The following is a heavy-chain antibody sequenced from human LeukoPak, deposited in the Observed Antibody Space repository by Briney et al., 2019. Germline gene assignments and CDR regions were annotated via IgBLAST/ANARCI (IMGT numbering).Heavy chain of an antibody. CDR3: AWNTSAFKLGDAFDF. Sequence: PGGSLRFSCAASGFTFGSYAMTWVRQAPGKGLEWISAISGSAYSTSYADSVKGRFTISRDNSKNTFYLQMNSLRAEDTAIYYCAWNTSAFKLGDAFDFWGQGTMVTVSS. CDR1: GFTFGSYA. CDR2: ISGSAYST. V-gene: IGHV3-23*01. D-gene: IGHD1/OR15-1a*01. J-gene: IGHJ3*01.